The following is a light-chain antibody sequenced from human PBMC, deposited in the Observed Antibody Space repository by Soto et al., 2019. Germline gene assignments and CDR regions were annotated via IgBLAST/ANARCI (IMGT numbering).Light chain of an antibody. CDR1: SSDVGAYNY. CDR3: SSCASISTLV. V-gene: IGLV2-14*01. Sequence: QSALTQPASVSGSPGQSITMSCTGTSSDVGAYNYVSWYQQHPGKAPKLMIYEVSNRPSGVSNRFSGSKSGNTASLTISGLQAEDEADYYCSSCASISTLVFGGGTKVTVL. CDR2: EVS. J-gene: IGLJ2*01.